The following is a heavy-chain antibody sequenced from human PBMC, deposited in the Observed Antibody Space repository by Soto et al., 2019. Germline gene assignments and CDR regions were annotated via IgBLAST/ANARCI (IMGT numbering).Heavy chain of an antibody. D-gene: IGHD3-3*02. CDR1: AFTFINYA. J-gene: IGHJ5*02. CDR2: ISGDGSNE. CDR3: ARHLSHLKSGWFDP. Sequence: SLRLSCAASAFTFINYAMHWVRQAPGKGLEWVALISGDGSNEYYADSVKGRFTISRDNSRNTLYLQMNSLRADDTAVYYCARHLSHLKSGWFDPWGQGTLVTVSS. V-gene: IGHV3-30-3*01.